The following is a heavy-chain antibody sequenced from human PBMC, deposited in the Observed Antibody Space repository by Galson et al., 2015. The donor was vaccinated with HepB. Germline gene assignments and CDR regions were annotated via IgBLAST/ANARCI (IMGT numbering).Heavy chain of an antibody. D-gene: IGHD3-22*01. Sequence: SVKVSCKASGGTLNSHTLSWVRQAPGQGLEWMGKIITILDMANYAQKFQGRVTITADKSTSTAYMELSSLRSEDTAVYYCARGHRNTMMVSNYYYYAMDVWGQGTTVTVSS. CDR2: IITILDMA. CDR1: GGTLNSHT. CDR3: ARGHRNTMMVSNYYYYAMDV. V-gene: IGHV1-69*02. J-gene: IGHJ6*02.